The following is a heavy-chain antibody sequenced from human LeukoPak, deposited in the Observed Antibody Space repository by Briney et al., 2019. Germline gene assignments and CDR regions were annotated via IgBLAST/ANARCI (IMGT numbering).Heavy chain of an antibody. J-gene: IGHJ4*02. CDR3: ARESTMVRGVIDY. CDR2: ISSSSYI. CDR1: GFTFSSYS. Sequence: GGSLRLSCAASGFTFSSYSMNWVRQAPGKGLEWVSSISSSSYIYYADSVKGRFTISRDNAKNSLYLQMNSLRAEDTAVYYCARESTMVRGVIDYWGQGTLVTVSS. D-gene: IGHD3-10*01. V-gene: IGHV3-21*01.